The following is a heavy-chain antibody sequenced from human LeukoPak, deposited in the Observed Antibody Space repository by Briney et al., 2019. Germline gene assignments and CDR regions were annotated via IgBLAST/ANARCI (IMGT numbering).Heavy chain of an antibody. CDR2: IYSGGST. J-gene: IGHJ4*02. D-gene: IGHD2-21*02. CDR1: GFTVSSNY. Sequence: GGSLRLSCAASGFTVSSNYMSWVRQAPGKGLEWISIIYSGGSTYYADSVKGRFTISRDNSKNTLYLQMNSLRAGDTAVYYCARVVTGGFGYWGQGTLVTVSS. V-gene: IGHV3-66*01. CDR3: ARVVTGGFGY.